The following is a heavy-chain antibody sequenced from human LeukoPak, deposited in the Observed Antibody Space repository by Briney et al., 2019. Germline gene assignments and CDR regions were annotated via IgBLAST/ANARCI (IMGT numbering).Heavy chain of an antibody. CDR2: INHSGST. CDR1: GGSFSGYY. V-gene: IGHV4-34*01. CDR3: AREVEMATIRYFDY. D-gene: IGHD5-24*01. J-gene: IGHJ4*02. Sequence: SETLSLTCAVYGGSFSGYYWSWIRQPPGKGLEWIGEINHSGSTNYNPSLKSRATISVDTSKNQFSLKLSSVTATDTAVYYCAREVEMATIRYFDYWGQGTLVTVSS.